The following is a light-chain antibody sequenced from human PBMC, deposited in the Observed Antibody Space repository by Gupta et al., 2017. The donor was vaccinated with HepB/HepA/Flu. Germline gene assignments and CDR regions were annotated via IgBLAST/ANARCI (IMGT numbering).Light chain of an antibody. J-gene: IGLJ3*02. V-gene: IGLV9-49*01. Sequence: QPVLTQPPSASASLGASVTLTCTLRSGYSNYKVVWYQHRPGKGPRFVMRDLTRRMVGYKGDGIADRFSVVGSGLNRYLTINNIRDEEEGAYDGEYDHGTGSNFAWVFGGGTKLTVL. CDR1: SGYSNYK. CDR3: EYDHGTGSNFAWV. CDR2: DLTRRMVG.